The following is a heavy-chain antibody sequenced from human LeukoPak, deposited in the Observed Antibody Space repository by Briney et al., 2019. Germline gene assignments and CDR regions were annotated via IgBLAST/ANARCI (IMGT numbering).Heavy chain of an antibody. V-gene: IGHV3-48*01. CDR3: ARSNKPYYYGSGSYNYFDY. J-gene: IGHJ4*02. D-gene: IGHD3-10*01. Sequence: PGRSLRLSCAASGFTFSSYGMHWVRQAPGKGLEWVSYISSSSSTIYYADSVKGRFTISRDNAKNSLYLQMNSLRAEDTAVYYCARSNKPYYYGSGSYNYFDYWGQGTLVTVSS. CDR1: GFTFSSYG. CDR2: ISSSSSTI.